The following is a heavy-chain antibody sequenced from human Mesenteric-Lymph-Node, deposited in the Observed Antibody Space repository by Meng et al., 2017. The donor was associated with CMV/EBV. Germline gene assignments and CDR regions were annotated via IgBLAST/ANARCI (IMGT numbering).Heavy chain of an antibody. D-gene: IGHD6-19*01. CDR1: GGSISSYY. CDR2: IIQSGGS. J-gene: IGHJ6*02. Sequence: SETLSLTCTVSGGSISSYYWSWIRQPPGKGLEWIGEIIQSGGSNYNPSLKSRVTISSDTSNNQFQFSLKLRTVTAADTAVYYCARGGGSGWAYYGMDVWGQGTTVTVS. CDR3: ARGGGSGWAYYGMDV. V-gene: IGHV4-34*01.